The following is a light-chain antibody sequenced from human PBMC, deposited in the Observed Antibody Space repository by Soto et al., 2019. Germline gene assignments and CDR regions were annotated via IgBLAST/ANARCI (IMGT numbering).Light chain of an antibody. Sequence: IVLTHCPSTLAVSLGESDVLSCRASQSVSTSLAWYQHKPGQAPRLFIYDASKRAPGIPARFTGSGSGTDFTLTISSLEPEDIAIYYCQVRAVWPSFGPGTKVDIK. V-gene: IGKV3-11*01. CDR1: QSVSTS. J-gene: IGKJ1*01. CDR2: DAS. CDR3: QVRAVWPS.